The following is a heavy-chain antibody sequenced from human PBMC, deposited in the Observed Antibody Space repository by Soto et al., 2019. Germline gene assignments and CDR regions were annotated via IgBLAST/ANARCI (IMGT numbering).Heavy chain of an antibody. CDR3: ATTAQLFDPTHRDHCYYGIDV. CDR2: ISGSGDRT. J-gene: IGHJ6*02. D-gene: IGHD5-18*01. V-gene: IGHV3-23*01. CDR1: GFTFRNDA. Sequence: EVQLLESGGGLVQPGGSLRLSCTASGFTFRNDAMSCVRQGPGKGLEWVSAISGSGDRTYYADSVKGRFTISRDKSKKTLYLQPNSLPADDTAVYYCATTAQLFDPTHRDHCYYGIDVWGHGTTVTVSS.